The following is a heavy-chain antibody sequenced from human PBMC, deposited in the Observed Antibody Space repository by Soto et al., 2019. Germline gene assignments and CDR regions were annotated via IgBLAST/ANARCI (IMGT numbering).Heavy chain of an antibody. CDR3: AREPRNRIAGSTTSEDY. Sequence: EVQLVESGGGLVQPGGSLRLSCAASGFTVSSNYMSWVRQAPGKGLECVSVLYSGGSTYYADSVKGRFTISRDSSKNKLYLHMNSLRAEDTAVYYCAREPRNRIAGSTTSEDYWGQGTLVTVSS. D-gene: IGHD1-7*01. CDR2: LYSGGST. J-gene: IGHJ4*02. V-gene: IGHV3-66*01. CDR1: GFTVSSNY.